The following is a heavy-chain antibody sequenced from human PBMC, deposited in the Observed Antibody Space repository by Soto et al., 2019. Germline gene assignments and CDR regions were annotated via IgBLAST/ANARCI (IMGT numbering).Heavy chain of an antibody. D-gene: IGHD2-8*02. J-gene: IGHJ4*02. CDR2: IYYSGIT. V-gene: IGHV4-59*01. CDR3: ARGGGVYYFDY. CDR1: GGSITSYY. Sequence: QVQLQESGPGLVKPSETLSLTCTVSGGSITSYYWSWIRQPPGKGLEWIGYIYYSGITDYNPSLKSRVTISVDTSKSQFSLKLSSVTAADTAVYYCARGGGVYYFDYGCQGTLVTVSS.